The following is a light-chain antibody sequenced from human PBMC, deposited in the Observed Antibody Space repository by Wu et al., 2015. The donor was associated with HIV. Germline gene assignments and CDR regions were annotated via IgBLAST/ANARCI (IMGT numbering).Light chain of an antibody. Sequence: EIVMTQSPATLSVSPGERATLSCRASLSISSTLAWYQQKPGQAPRLLIYGASSRATGIPDRFSGSGSGTDFTLTISRLEPEDFAVYYCQQYGSSPLTFGGGTKVEIK. CDR2: GAS. CDR3: QQYGSSPLT. CDR1: LSISST. V-gene: IGKV3-20*01. J-gene: IGKJ4*01.